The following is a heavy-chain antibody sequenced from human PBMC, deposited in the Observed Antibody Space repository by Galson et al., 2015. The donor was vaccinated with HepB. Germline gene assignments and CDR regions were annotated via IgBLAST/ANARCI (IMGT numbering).Heavy chain of an antibody. Sequence: ETLSLTCAAYGGSFSGYYWTWIRQPPGKGLEWIGEINDSGSTNYNPSLKSRVTISVDTSKNQFSVNLISVTAADTAVYYCARSLGSVRGVSNWFDPWGQGTLATVSS. D-gene: IGHD3-10*01. J-gene: IGHJ5*02. V-gene: IGHV4-34*01. CDR1: GGSFSGYY. CDR2: INDSGST. CDR3: ARSLGSVRGVSNWFDP.